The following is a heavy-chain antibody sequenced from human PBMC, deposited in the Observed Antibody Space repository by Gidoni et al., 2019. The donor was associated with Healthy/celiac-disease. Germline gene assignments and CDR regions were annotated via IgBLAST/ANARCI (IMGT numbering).Heavy chain of an antibody. Sequence: EVQLLESGGGLVEPGGSRGLSCSARAFPFSSQSISGVRQAPGRGLGWVSAMSGSGVSTYSADSVKGRFTISRDNSKNALYLQMNSLRAEYTAVYYCAKDPGYCSGGSCYASGLFDYWGQGTLVTVSS. CDR2: MSGSGVST. D-gene: IGHD2-15*01. CDR3: AKDPGYCSGGSCYASGLFDY. J-gene: IGHJ4*02. V-gene: IGHV3-23*01. CDR1: AFPFSSQS.